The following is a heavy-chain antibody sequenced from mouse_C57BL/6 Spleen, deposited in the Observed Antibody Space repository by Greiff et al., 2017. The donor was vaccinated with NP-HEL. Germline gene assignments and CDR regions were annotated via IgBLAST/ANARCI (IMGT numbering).Heavy chain of an antibody. J-gene: IGHJ3*01. Sequence: EVKLMESGGGLVKPGGSLKLSCAASGFTFSSYTMSWVRQTPEKRLEWVATISGGGGNTYYPDSVKGRFTISRDNAKNTLYLQMSSLRSEDTALYYCARHEAFFAYWGQGTLVTVSA. CDR1: GFTFSSYT. V-gene: IGHV5-9*01. CDR3: ARHEAFFAY. CDR2: ISGGGGNT.